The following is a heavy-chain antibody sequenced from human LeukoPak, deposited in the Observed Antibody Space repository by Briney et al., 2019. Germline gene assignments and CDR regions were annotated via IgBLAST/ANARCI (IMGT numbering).Heavy chain of an antibody. CDR2: VYHSGST. J-gene: IGHJ4*02. CDR1: GHSITSGYY. Sequence: SETLSLTCSVSGHSITSGYYWGWIRQPPGKGLELIGSVYHSGSTYYNPSLKSRVTMSVDTSKNQFSLKLSSVTAADTAVYYCARDLRGRVVVVITTGFDYWGQGTLVTVSS. V-gene: IGHV4-38-2*02. CDR3: ARDLRGRVVVVITTGFDY. D-gene: IGHD3-22*01.